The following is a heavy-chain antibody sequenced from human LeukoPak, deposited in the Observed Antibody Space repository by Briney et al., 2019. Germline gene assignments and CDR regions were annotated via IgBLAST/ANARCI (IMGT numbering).Heavy chain of an antibody. V-gene: IGHV3-11*01. CDR3: ARDGDTLDY. Sequence: PGGSMRLSCAASVFTFSDHYMSWIRQAPWKGLEWVSYISSSGNTIYHADSVKGRFTISRDNAKNSLYLQMNSLRAEDTAVYYCARDGDTLDYWGQGTLVTVSS. D-gene: IGHD5-18*01. CDR2: ISSSGNTI. CDR1: VFTFSDHY. J-gene: IGHJ4*02.